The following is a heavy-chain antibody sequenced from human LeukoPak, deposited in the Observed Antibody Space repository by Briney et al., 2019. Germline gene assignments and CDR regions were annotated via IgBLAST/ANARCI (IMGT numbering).Heavy chain of an antibody. J-gene: IGHJ5*02. Sequence: PGGSLRLSGAASAFTFSTFGMHWVRQAPGKGLEWVAFIRYDGNNKFYADSVKGRFTITRDNSKTTLYLQMNSLRAEDTAVYYCAKDPGYDLPWGQGTLVTVSS. CDR1: AFTFSTFG. D-gene: IGHD2-2*01. V-gene: IGHV3-30*02. CDR2: IRYDGNNK. CDR3: AKDPGYDLP.